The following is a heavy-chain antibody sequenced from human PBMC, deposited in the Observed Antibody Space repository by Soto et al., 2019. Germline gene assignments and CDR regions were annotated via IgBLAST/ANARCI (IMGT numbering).Heavy chain of an antibody. V-gene: IGHV4-39*01. D-gene: IGHD4-17*01. Sequence: WETLSLTCTVSGGSINNSSYYWGWIRQSPGKGFQWIGSIYRSGKTYYNPSLKSRVTISVDTSKNQFSLKLTSVTAVDTAVYYCVRPKGTTSMYRYLHPWGPGTLVTVHS. CDR1: GGSINNSSYY. CDR3: VRPKGTTSMYRYLHP. J-gene: IGHJ5*02. CDR2: IYRSGKT.